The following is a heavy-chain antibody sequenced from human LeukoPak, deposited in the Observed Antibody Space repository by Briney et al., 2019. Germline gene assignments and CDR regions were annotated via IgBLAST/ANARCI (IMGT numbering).Heavy chain of an antibody. V-gene: IGHV1-69*05. J-gene: IGHJ4*02. CDR3: ARGRSIAVAGPPYYFDY. Sequence: GSSVKVSCKASGGTFSSYAISWVRQAPGQGLEWMGRIIPIFGTANYAQKFQGRVTITTDESTSTAYMELSSLRSEDTAVYYCARGRSIAVAGPPYYFDYWGQGTLVTVSS. CDR1: GGTFSSYA. CDR2: IIPIFGTA. D-gene: IGHD6-19*01.